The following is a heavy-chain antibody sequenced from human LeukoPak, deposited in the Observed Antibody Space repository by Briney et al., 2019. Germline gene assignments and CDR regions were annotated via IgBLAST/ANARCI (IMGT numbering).Heavy chain of an antibody. CDR2: ISYSGST. CDR3: AREGTAGTNLNWFDP. CDR1: GGSISSYY. Sequence: NTSETLSLTCTVSGGSISSYYWSWIRQPPGKGLGWIGYISYSGSTNFNPSLKSRVTISVDTPKNQFSLKLSSVTAADTAVYYCAREGTAGTNLNWFDPWGQGTLVTVSS. J-gene: IGHJ5*02. V-gene: IGHV4-59*01. D-gene: IGHD1-1*01.